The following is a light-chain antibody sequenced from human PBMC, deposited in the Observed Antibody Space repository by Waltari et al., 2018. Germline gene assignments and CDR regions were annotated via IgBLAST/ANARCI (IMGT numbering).Light chain of an antibody. CDR1: SSNLGSNA. Sequence: QSVLTQPPSASGTPGQRVTIPCSGSSSNLGSNALNWYQHLPGTAPKLLIYSHDQRPSGVPDRFSGSKSGTSASLAISGLQSEDEADYYCAAWDDSLNGYVFGTGTKVTVL. J-gene: IGLJ1*01. V-gene: IGLV1-44*01. CDR3: AAWDDSLNGYV. CDR2: SHD.